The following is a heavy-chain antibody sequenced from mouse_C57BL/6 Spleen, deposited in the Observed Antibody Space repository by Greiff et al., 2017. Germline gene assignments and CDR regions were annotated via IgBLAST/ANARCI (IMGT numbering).Heavy chain of an antibody. Sequence: VQLKQSGPELVKPGASVKISCKASGYSFTGYYMNWVKQSPEKSLEWIGEINPSTGGTTYNQKFKAKATLTVDKSSSTAYMQLKSLTSEDSAVYYCARELTYDYWGQGTTLTVSS. CDR2: INPSTGGT. D-gene: IGHD4-1*01. CDR1: GYSFTGYY. CDR3: ARELTYDY. V-gene: IGHV1-42*01. J-gene: IGHJ2*01.